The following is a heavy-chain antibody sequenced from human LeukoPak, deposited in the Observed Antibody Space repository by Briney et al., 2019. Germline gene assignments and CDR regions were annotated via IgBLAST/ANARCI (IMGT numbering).Heavy chain of an antibody. CDR2: ISWNSGSI. J-gene: IGHJ4*02. CDR3: AKGDTAMVTVGY. CDR1: GFTFDDYA. Sequence: GRSLRLSCAASGFTFDDYAMHWVRQAPGKGLEWVSGISWNSGSIGYADSVKGRFTISRGNAKNSLYLQMNSLRAEDTALYYCAKGDTAMVTVGYWGQGTLVTVPS. V-gene: IGHV3-9*01. D-gene: IGHD5-18*01.